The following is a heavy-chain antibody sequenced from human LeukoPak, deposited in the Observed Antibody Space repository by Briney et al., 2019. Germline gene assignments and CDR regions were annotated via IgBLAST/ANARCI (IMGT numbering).Heavy chain of an antibody. J-gene: IGHJ6*02. V-gene: IGHV4-39*07. Sequence: PSETLSLTCTVSGGSISSGDYYWSWIRQPPGKGLEWIGSIYYSGSTYYNPSLKSRVTISVDTSKNQFSLKLSSVTAADTAVYYCAREGLYSGSYYYYYGMDVWGQGTTVTVSS. CDR3: AREGLYSGSYYYYYGMDV. CDR2: IYYSGST. CDR1: GGSISSGDYY. D-gene: IGHD1-26*01.